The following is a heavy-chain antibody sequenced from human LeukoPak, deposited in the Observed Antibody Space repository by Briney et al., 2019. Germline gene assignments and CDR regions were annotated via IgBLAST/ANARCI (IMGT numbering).Heavy chain of an antibody. D-gene: IGHD6-19*01. V-gene: IGHV4-34*01. CDR3: ARAGARYSSGWYWFDP. J-gene: IGHJ5*02. Sequence: PSETLSLTCAVYGGSFSGYYWSWIRQPPGKGLEWIGEINHSGSTNYNPSLKSRVTISVDTSKNQFSLKLSSVTAADTAVYYCARAGARYSSGWYWFDPWGQGTLVTVSS. CDR1: GGSFSGYY. CDR2: INHSGST.